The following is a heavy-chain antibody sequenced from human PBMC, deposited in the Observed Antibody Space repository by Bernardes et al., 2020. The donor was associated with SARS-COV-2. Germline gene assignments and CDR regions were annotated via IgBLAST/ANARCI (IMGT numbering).Heavy chain of an antibody. CDR2: IYTSGST. Sequence: SETLSLTRTVSGGSISSYYWSWIRQPAGKGLEWIGRIYTSGSTNYNPSLKSRVTMSVDTSKNQFSLKLSSVTAEDTAVYYCAREEMATIFGAWGYWGQGTLVTVSS. D-gene: IGHD3-10*02. CDR1: GGSISSYY. CDR3: AREEMATIFGAWGY. J-gene: IGHJ4*02. V-gene: IGHV4-4*07.